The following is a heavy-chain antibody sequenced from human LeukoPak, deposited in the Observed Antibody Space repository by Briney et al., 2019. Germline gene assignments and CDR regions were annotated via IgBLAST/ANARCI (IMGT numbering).Heavy chain of an antibody. CDR3: ARGYCSGGSCYLAFDI. V-gene: IGHV3-30*03. Sequence: PGRSLRLSCAASGFTFSSYGMHWVRQAPGKGLEWVAVISYDGSNKYYADSVKGRFTISRDNSKNTLYLQMNSLRAEDTAVYYCARGYCSGGSCYLAFDIWGQGTMVTVSS. D-gene: IGHD2-15*01. CDR2: ISYDGSNK. CDR1: GFTFSSYG. J-gene: IGHJ3*02.